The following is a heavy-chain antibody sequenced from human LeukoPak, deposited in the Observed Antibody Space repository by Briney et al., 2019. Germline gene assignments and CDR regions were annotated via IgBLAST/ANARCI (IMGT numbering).Heavy chain of an antibody. J-gene: IGHJ4*02. CDR3: AWDSFSRGGGRFWSGNYFDY. CDR1: GYTITSYY. V-gene: IGHV1-46*01. D-gene: IGHD3-3*01. Sequence: GASVKVSCKASGYTITSYYMHWVRQAPGQGLEWMGIINPSGDSTSYAQKFQGRVTMTRGMSTSTVYMELSSLRSEDTAVSYCAWDSFSRGGGRFWSGNYFDYWGQGTLVNVSS. CDR2: INPSGDST.